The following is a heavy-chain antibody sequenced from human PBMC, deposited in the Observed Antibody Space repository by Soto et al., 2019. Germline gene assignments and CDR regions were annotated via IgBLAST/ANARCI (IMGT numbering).Heavy chain of an antibody. CDR1: GGSISSYY. D-gene: IGHD3-16*02. J-gene: IGHJ3*02. CDR2: IYYSGST. CDR3: ARQYSDYIWGSYRSAFDI. Sequence: SETLSLTCTVSGGSISSYYWSWIRQPPGKGLEWIGYIYYSGSTNYNPSLKSRVTISVDTSKNQFSLKLSSVTAADTAVYYCARQYSDYIWGSYRSAFDIWGQGTMVTVSS. V-gene: IGHV4-59*08.